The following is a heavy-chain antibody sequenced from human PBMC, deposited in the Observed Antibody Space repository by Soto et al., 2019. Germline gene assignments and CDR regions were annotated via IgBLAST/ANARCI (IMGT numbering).Heavy chain of an antibody. V-gene: IGHV4-59*01. CDR2: IYNTETT. CDR1: DGSISTFC. D-gene: IGHD3-22*01. CDR3: ARHADSSSFYCPFDY. J-gene: IGHJ4*01. Sequence: SETLSLTCTVSDGSISTFCWSWIRQSPGKGLEWIGYIYNTETTDYSPSMKGRLTISVDPSKNQFSLKLRSVTAADTAIYYCARHADSSSFYCPFDYCGQGTQVTVSS.